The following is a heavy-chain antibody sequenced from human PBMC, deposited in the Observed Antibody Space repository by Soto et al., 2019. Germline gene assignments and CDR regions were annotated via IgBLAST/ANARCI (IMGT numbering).Heavy chain of an antibody. J-gene: IGHJ4*02. V-gene: IGHV3-9*01. Sequence: EVQLVESGGGLVQPGRSLRLSCAASGFTFDDYAMHWVRQAPGKGLEWVSGISWNSGSIGYADSVKGRFTISRDNAQNSLYLQMNSLRAEDTALYYCAKVPPGYSSGWYSKWGQGTLVTVSS. CDR2: ISWNSGSI. CDR1: GFTFDDYA. D-gene: IGHD6-19*01. CDR3: AKVPPGYSSGWYSK.